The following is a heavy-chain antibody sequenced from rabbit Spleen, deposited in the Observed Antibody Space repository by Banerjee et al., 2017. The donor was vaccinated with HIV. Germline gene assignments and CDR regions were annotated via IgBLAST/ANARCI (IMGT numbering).Heavy chain of an antibody. CDR1: GFSFSSSYW. J-gene: IGHJ6*01. CDR2: IYAGGSANT. D-gene: IGHD8-1*01. Sequence: QSLEESGGDLVKPGASLTLTCTASGFSFSSSYWICWVRQAPGKGLEWIACIYAGGSANTYYASWAKGRFTISKTSSTTVTLQMTSLTAADTATYFCARDAGTSFSTYGMDLWGQGTLVTVS. CDR3: ARDAGTSFSTYGMDL. V-gene: IGHV1S40*01.